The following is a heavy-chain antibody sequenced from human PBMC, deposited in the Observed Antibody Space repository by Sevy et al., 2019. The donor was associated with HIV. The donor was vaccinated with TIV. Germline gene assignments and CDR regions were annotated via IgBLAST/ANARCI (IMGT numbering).Heavy chain of an antibody. CDR3: ARVRAARLGGYYGMDV. D-gene: IGHD6-6*01. J-gene: IGHJ6*02. CDR2: ISSSIITI. V-gene: IGHV3-48*02. Sequence: GGSLRLSCAASGFTFSSYGMNWVRQAPGKGLEWVSYISSSIITIYYADSVKGRFTISRDYAKNSLHLQMNSLRDEDTAVYYCARVRAARLGGYYGMDVWGQGTTVTVSS. CDR1: GFTFSSYG.